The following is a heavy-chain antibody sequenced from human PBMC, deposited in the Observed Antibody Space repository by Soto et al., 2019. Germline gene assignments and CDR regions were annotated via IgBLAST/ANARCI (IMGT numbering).Heavy chain of an antibody. CDR1: GGSFSGYY. J-gene: IGHJ5*02. CDR3: ARPSGPYYGSGSGWFDP. V-gene: IGHV4-34*01. CDR2: INHSGST. Sequence: QVQLQQWGAGLLKPSETLSLTCAVYGGSFSGYYWSWIRQPPGKGLEWIGEINHSGSTNYNPSLKSRVTISVDTSKNQFSLKLSSVTAADTAVYYCARPSGPYYGSGSGWFDPWGQGTLVTVSS. D-gene: IGHD3-10*01.